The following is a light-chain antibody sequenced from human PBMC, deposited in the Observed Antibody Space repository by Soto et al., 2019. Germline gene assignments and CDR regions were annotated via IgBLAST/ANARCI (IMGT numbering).Light chain of an antibody. Sequence: QSVLTQSPSASASLGASVKLTCTLSRGHSDYAIAWHQQQPEKGPRYLMKLNSDGSHYKGDGIPDRFSGSSSGADRYLTISSLQSEDEADYYCQTWGTGIHVFGGGTKVTVL. V-gene: IGLV4-69*01. CDR1: RGHSDYA. J-gene: IGLJ2*01. CDR3: QTWGTGIHV. CDR2: LNSDGSH.